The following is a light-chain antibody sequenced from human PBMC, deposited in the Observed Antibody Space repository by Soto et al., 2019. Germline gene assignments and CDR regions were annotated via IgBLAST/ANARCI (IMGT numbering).Light chain of an antibody. CDR3: QQYNS. CDR2: DAS. Sequence: DIQMTQSPSTLSVSVGDRVTITYRASQSINTWLAWYQQKPGKAPKLLIYDASRLQSGVPSRFSGSGSGTEFTLTISSLQPDDFATYYCQQYNSFGQGTKLDNK. CDR1: QSINTW. V-gene: IGKV1-5*01. J-gene: IGKJ2*01.